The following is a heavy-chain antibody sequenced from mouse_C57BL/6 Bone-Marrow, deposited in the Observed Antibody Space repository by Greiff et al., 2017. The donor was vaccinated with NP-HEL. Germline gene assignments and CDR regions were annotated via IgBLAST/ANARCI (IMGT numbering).Heavy chain of an antibody. CDR1: GYSITSDY. D-gene: IGHD2-5*01. V-gene: IGHV3-8*01. Sequence: EVQLVESGPGLAQPSQTLSLTCSVTGYSITSDYWNWIRKFPGNKLEYMGYISYSGSTYYNPSLISRISITRDTSKNQYYLQLKSVTTEDTATYYCARSDLYSNYWYFDVWGTGTTVTVSS. CDR3: ARSDLYSNYWYFDV. J-gene: IGHJ1*03. CDR2: ISYSGST.